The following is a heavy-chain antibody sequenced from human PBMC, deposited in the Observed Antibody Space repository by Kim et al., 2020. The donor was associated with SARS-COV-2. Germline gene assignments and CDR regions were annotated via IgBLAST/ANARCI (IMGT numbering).Heavy chain of an antibody. Sequence: GTANYAQKFQGRVTITADESTSTAYMELSSLRSEDTAVYYCAVSLIRVSYWGQGTLVTVSS. V-gene: IGHV1-69*01. D-gene: IGHD6-6*01. CDR3: AVSLIRVSY. CDR2: GTA. J-gene: IGHJ4*02.